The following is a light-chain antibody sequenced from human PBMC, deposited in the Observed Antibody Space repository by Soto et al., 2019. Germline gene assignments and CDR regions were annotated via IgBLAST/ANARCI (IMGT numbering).Light chain of an antibody. Sequence: ETVMTQSPATLSVSPGERATPSCSASESISNNLAWYQQKPGQAPRLLIHGASTRATGVPARFSGSGSGTEFTLTISSLQSEDFAVYYCQQYINWPPWPVGQGTKVE. CDR3: QQYINWPPWP. CDR1: ESISNN. V-gene: IGKV3-15*01. CDR2: GAS. J-gene: IGKJ1*01.